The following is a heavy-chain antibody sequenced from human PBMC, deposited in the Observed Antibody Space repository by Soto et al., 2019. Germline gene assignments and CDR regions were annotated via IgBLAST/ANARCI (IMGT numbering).Heavy chain of an antibody. J-gene: IGHJ4*02. CDR2: VYWDDK. CDR1: GFSLTTSGVG. CDR3: AHSHSYGTVLTFDY. V-gene: IGHV2-5*01. Sequence: SGPTLVNPTQTLTLTCTFSGFSLTTSGVGVGWIRQPPGKALEWLALVYWDDKRYSPSLKNRLTLTKVTSKNQLVLTMTNMDPVDTATYYCAHSHSYGTVLTFDYWGPGTLVTVSS. D-gene: IGHD1-1*01.